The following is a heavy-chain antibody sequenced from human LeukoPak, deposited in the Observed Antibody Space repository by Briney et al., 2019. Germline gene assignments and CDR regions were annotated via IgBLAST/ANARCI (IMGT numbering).Heavy chain of an antibody. CDR2: INSDGSIT. D-gene: IGHD3-3*01. Sequence: GGSLRLSCAASGFTFTTYWMHWVRQAPGKGLVWVSHINSDGSITSYADSVKGRFTISRDNSKHTLYLQMNSLRAEDTAVYYCAKSIADFWSGFYPSYFDYWGQGTLVAVSS. CDR1: GFTFTTYW. CDR3: AKSIADFWSGFYPSYFDY. J-gene: IGHJ4*02. V-gene: IGHV3-74*01.